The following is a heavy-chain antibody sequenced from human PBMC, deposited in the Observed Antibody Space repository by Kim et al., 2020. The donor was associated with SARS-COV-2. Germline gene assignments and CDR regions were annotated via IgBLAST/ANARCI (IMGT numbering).Heavy chain of an antibody. V-gene: IGHV3-23*01. D-gene: IGHD3-22*01. Sequence: GGSLRLSCAASGFTFSSYAMSWVRQAPGKGLEWVSAISGSGGSTYYADSVKGRFTISRDNSKNTLYLQMNSLRAEDTAVYYCAKDRRRYDYDSSGYYYPDAFDIWGQGTMVTVSS. J-gene: IGHJ3*02. CDR2: ISGSGGST. CDR3: AKDRRRYDYDSSGYYYPDAFDI. CDR1: GFTFSSYA.